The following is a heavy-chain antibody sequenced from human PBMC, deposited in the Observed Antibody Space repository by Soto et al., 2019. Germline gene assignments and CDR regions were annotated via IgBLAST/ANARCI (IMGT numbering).Heavy chain of an antibody. V-gene: IGHV4-34*01. CDR1: GGSFSGYY. CDR2: INHSGST. CDR3: ARVYSGGYVDY. J-gene: IGHJ4*02. Sequence: QVQLLQWGAGLLKPSETLSLTCAVYGGSFSGYYWSWIRQPTGKGLEWIGEINHSGSTNYNPSLKIRVTRSVDPANNQFSLKLSSVPAADTAVDYCARVYSGGYVDYWGQGTLVTVA. D-gene: IGHD3-22*01.